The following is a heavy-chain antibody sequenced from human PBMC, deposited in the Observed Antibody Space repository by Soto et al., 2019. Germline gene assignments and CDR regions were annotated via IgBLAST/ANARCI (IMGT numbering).Heavy chain of an antibody. D-gene: IGHD4-17*01. Sequence: EVQLVASGGGLVKPGESLRLSCAGSGITFSNVRMTWVRQAPGTGLEWLGRIKSKTDGGTADYPAAVKGRFTISRDDSKNMLCLQLNSLKTEDTAVYYCTTDYGWAFDIWGQGTMVTVSS. V-gene: IGHV3-15*01. J-gene: IGHJ3*02. CDR1: GITFSNVR. CDR2: IKSKTDGGTA. CDR3: TTDYGWAFDI.